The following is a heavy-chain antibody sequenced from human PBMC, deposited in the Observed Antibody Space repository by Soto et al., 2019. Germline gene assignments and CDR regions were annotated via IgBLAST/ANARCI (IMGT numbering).Heavy chain of an antibody. V-gene: IGHV4-39*01. CDR2: IYYSGST. J-gene: IGHJ4*02. D-gene: IGHD2-15*01. Sequence: QLQLQESGPGLVKPSETLSLTCTVSGGSISSSSYYWGWIRQPPGKGLEWIGSIYYSGSTYYNPSLKSRVTISVDTSKNQFSLKLSSVTAADTAVYYCAAFDIVVVVAATRYFDYWGQGTLVTVSS. CDR1: GGSISSSSYY. CDR3: AAFDIVVVVAATRYFDY.